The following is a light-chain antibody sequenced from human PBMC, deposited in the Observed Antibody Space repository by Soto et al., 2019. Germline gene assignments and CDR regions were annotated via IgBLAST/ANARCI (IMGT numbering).Light chain of an antibody. CDR3: QQYHNWPPIT. CDR1: QSVSSN. V-gene: IGKV3-15*01. CDR2: AAS. J-gene: IGKJ5*01. Sequence: IVMTQSPATLSVSPGERATLSCRASQSVSSNLAWYQQKPGQSPRLLIYAASTRATGIPARFSGSGSGTEFTLTISSLQSEDFAVYYCQQYHNWPPITFGQGTRLEIK.